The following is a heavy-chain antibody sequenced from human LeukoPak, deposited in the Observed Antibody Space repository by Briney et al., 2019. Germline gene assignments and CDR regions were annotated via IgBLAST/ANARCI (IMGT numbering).Heavy chain of an antibody. CDR3: ARVPGYCSSTSCYGGYYMVV. Sequence: SETLSHTCTVSGDSISSYYWNWIRQPPGKGLEWIGHIHYSGSTNYNPSLKSRVTISVDKSKNQFSLKLSSVTAADTAVYHCARVPGYCSSTSCYGGYYMVVRGKGTTVTVSS. V-gene: IGHV4-59*12. J-gene: IGHJ6*03. D-gene: IGHD2-2*01. CDR2: IHYSGST. CDR1: GDSISSYY.